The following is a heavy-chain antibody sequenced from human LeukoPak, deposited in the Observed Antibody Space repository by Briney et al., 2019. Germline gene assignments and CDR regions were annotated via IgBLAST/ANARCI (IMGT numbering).Heavy chain of an antibody. V-gene: IGHV3-30-3*01. J-gene: IGHJ4*02. CDR3: AREGYYGSGSPPSLYFDY. D-gene: IGHD3-10*01. CDR1: GFTFRNYV. CDR2: TSSDLNVK. Sequence: GSLRLXCAASGFTFRNYVIHWVRQAPGKGLEWVAVTSSDLNVKLYADSVKGRFTISRDNSRSTLYLQMNSLRPEDTAIYYCAREGYYGSGSPPSLYFDYWGQGTLVTVSS.